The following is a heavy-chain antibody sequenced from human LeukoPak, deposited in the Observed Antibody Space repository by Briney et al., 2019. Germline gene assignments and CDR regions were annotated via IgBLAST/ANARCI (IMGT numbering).Heavy chain of an antibody. J-gene: IGHJ3*02. V-gene: IGHV1-69*05. D-gene: IGHD3-3*01. CDR3: ARVGSDFWSGLDDAFDI. Sequence: SVKVSCKASGGTFSSYAISWVRQAPGQGFEWMGGIIPIFGTANYAQKFQGRVTITTDESTSTAYMELSSLRSEDTAVYYCARVGSDFWSGLDDAFDIWGQGTMVTVSS. CDR1: GGTFSSYA. CDR2: IIPIFGTA.